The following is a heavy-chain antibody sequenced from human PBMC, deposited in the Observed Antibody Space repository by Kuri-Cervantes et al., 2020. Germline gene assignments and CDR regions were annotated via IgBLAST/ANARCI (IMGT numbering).Heavy chain of an antibody. D-gene: IGHD5/OR15-5a*01. CDR2: IKSDGSST. CDR1: GFTFTSYW. V-gene: IGHV3-74*01. Sequence: GESLKISCEASGFTFTSYWMHWVRQAPGKGLVWVSHIKSDGSSTRYADSAKGRFTISRDNSKNTLYLQMNSLRAEDTAVYYCARERGSFYPSLDYWGQGTLVTVSS. CDR3: ARERGSFYPSLDY. J-gene: IGHJ4*02.